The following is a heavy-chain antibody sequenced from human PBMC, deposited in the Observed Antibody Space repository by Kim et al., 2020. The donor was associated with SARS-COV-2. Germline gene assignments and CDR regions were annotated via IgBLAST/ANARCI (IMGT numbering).Heavy chain of an antibody. CDR1: GFTFDDYA. Sequence: GGSLRLSCAASGFTFDDYAMHWVRQAPGKGLEWVSLISGDGGSTYYADSVKGRFTISRDNSKTSLYLQMNSLRTEDTALYYCAKAEYRGYSGYDQVLGYYYYGMDVWGQGTTVTVSS. D-gene: IGHD5-12*01. J-gene: IGHJ6*02. CDR3: AKAEYRGYSGYDQVLGYYYYGMDV. V-gene: IGHV3-43*02. CDR2: ISGDGGST.